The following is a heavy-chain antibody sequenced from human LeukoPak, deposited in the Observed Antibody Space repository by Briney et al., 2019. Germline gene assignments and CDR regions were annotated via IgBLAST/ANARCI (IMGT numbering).Heavy chain of an antibody. V-gene: IGHV3-33*01. Sequence: PGGSLRLSCAASGFTFSNYAMHWVRQAPGKGLEWVALIWSDGSNKYYADSVKGRFTISRDNSKNTLYLQMNSLRAEDTSVYFCARDEGYTYGHPLDYWGQGTLVTVSS. D-gene: IGHD5-18*01. CDR2: IWSDGSNK. CDR3: ARDEGYTYGHPLDY. J-gene: IGHJ4*02. CDR1: GFTFSNYA.